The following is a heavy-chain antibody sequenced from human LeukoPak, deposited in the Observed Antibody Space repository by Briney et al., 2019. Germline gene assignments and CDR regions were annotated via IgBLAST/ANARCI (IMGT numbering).Heavy chain of an antibody. Sequence: GRSLRLSCAASGFTFSSYGMHWVRQAPGKGLEWVAVISYDGSNKYYADSVKGRFTISRDNSKNTLYLQMNSLRAEDTAVYYCAKIWDGVASPCFDYWGQGTLVTVSS. D-gene: IGHD3-3*01. J-gene: IGHJ4*02. V-gene: IGHV3-30*18. CDR1: GFTFSSYG. CDR3: AKIWDGVASPCFDY. CDR2: ISYDGSNK.